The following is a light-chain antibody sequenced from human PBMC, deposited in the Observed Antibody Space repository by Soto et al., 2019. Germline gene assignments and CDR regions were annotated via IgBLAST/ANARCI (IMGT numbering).Light chain of an antibody. V-gene: IGLV2-14*01. CDR2: EVS. CDR1: SSDVGGYKY. J-gene: IGLJ2*01. Sequence: QSALTQPASVSGSPGQSITISCTGSSSDVGGYKYVSWYQQNPGKAPKLIIYEVSNRPSGVSNRFSGSKSGSTASLTISGLQAEDEADYYCSSYTSSSIVVFGGGTKVTVL. CDR3: SSYTSSSIVV.